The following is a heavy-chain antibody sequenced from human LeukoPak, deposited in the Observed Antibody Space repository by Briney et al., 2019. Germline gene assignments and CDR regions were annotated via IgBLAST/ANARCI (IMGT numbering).Heavy chain of an antibody. CDR1: GYTFSGYS. V-gene: IGHV1-2*02. D-gene: IGHD3-22*01. J-gene: IGHJ6*03. Sequence: ASVKVSCKASGYTFSGYSMRWVRQAPGQGLEWMGWINPNIGGANYAQKFQGRVTMTRDTSISTAYMELSRLRSDDTAVYYCARGGYYDSSGYYSSYYYYYMDDWGKGTTVTVSS. CDR2: INPNIGGA. CDR3: ARGGYYDSSGYYSSYYYYYMDD.